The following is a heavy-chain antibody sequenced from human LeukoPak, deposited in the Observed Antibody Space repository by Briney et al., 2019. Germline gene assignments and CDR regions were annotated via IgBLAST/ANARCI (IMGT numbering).Heavy chain of an antibody. D-gene: IGHD3-22*01. CDR3: ARSPRDSRDWTGTLDY. J-gene: IGHJ4*02. CDR2: ISYSGSVQ. Sequence: GMSLRLSCAASGFTFNKFGMHWVRQAPGKGLEWVSVISYSGSVQFYADSVKGRFTISRDDSKNTVHMQMNRLRVEDTAVYYCARSPRDSRDWTGTLDYWGQGALVTVSS. V-gene: IGHV3-30*03. CDR1: GFTFNKFG.